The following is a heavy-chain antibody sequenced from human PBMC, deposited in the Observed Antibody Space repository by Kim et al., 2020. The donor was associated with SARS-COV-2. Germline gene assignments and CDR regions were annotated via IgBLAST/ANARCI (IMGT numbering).Heavy chain of an antibody. Sequence: SQTLSLTCAISGDSVSGNSAAWNWIRQSPSRGLEWLGRTYYRSKWSNDYAVSVKSRISINPDTSKNQFSLQLNSVTPKDTAVYYCARGSGYDYWFDPWGQGTLVTVSS. CDR3: ARGSGYDYWFDP. CDR2: TYYRSKWSN. J-gene: IGHJ5*02. D-gene: IGHD5-12*01. CDR1: GDSVSGNSAA. V-gene: IGHV6-1*01.